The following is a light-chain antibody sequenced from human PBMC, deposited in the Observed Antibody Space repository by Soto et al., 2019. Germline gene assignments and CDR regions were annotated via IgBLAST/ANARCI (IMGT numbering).Light chain of an antibody. V-gene: IGKV1D-13*01. CDR3: QQFNNYAT. Sequence: AIQLTQSPSSLSASVGDRVTITCRASQGISSALAWYQQKPGKAPKLLIYDASSLESGVPSRFSCSGSGTDFTLTISSLQPEDFATYYCQQFNNYATFGQGTKLEIK. CDR2: DAS. CDR1: QGISSA. J-gene: IGKJ2*01.